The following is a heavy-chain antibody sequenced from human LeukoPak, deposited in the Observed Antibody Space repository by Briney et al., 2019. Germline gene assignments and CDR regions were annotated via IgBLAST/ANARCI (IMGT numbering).Heavy chain of an antibody. CDR3: ARERTYIAAGAAFDI. D-gene: IGHD6-13*01. V-gene: IGHV4-38-2*02. CDR1: GHSIINSYY. CDR2: IYHSGST. J-gene: IGHJ3*02. Sequence: SETLSLTCTVSGHSIINSYYWGWIRQPPGKGLEWIGYIYHSGSTYYNPSLKSRVTISVDKSKNQFSLKLSSVTAADTAVYYCARERTYIAAGAAFDIWGQGTMVTVSS.